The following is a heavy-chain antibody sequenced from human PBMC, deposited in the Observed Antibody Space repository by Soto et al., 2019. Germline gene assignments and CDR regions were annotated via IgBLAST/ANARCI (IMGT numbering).Heavy chain of an antibody. V-gene: IGHV3-21*01. CDR1: GFTFSSYS. J-gene: IGHJ4*02. CDR3: ARGTGDYDFWSGYHATDYFEY. D-gene: IGHD3-3*01. CDR2: ITSSSSYI. Sequence: PGGSLRLSCAASGFTFSSYSMNWVRQAPGKGLEWVSSITSSSSYIYYADLLKGRFTISRDNAKKSLYLQMNSLRAEDTAVYFCARGTGDYDFWSGYHATDYFEYWGQGTLVTVSS.